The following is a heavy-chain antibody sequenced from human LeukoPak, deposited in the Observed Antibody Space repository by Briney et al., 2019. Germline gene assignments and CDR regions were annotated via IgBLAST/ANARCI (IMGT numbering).Heavy chain of an antibody. Sequence: PGGSLRLSCAASGFTFSSYEMNWVRQAPGKGLEWVSYISSSGSTIYYADSVKGRFTISRDNAKNSLYLQMNSLRAEDTAVYYCARTLDYIDYWGQGTLVTVSS. V-gene: IGHV3-48*03. CDR1: GFTFSSYE. CDR3: ARTLDYIDY. J-gene: IGHJ4*02. CDR2: ISSSGSTI.